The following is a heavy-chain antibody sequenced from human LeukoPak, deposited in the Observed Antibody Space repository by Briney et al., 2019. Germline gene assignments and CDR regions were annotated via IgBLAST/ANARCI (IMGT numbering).Heavy chain of an antibody. Sequence: GGSLRLSCAASGFTFSSYGMHWVRQAPGKGLEWVAVISYDGSNKYYADSVKGRFTISRDNSKNTLYLQMNSLRSEDTAVYYCARGRYNWNSNPNYYYYYYMDVWGKGTTVTVSS. J-gene: IGHJ6*03. D-gene: IGHD1-7*01. CDR1: GFTFSSYG. CDR3: ARGRYNWNSNPNYYYYYYMDV. V-gene: IGHV3-30*03. CDR2: ISYDGSNK.